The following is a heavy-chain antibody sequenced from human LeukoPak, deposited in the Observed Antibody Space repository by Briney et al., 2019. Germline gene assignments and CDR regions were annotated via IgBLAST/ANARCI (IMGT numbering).Heavy chain of an antibody. V-gene: IGHV3-48*03. CDR2: ISSSGSVI. D-gene: IGHD3-22*01. CDR1: GFTFSSYE. CDR3: GRGSSGYSDSEIDY. Sequence: GGSLRLSCAASGFTFSSYEMNWVRQAPGKGLEWVSYISSSGSVIYYADSVKGRFTISRDNAKNSLYLEMNSLRAEDTAVYYCGRGSSGYSDSEIDYWGQGTLVTVSS. J-gene: IGHJ4*02.